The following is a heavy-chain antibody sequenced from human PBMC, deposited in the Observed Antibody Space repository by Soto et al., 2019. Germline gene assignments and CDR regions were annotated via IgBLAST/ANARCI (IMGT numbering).Heavy chain of an antibody. D-gene: IGHD3-3*01. CDR2: ISSSSSYI. J-gene: IGHJ6*02. Sequence: PGGSLRLSCAASGFTFSSYSMNWVRQAPGKGLEWVSSISSSSSYIYYADSVKGRFTISRDNAKNSLYLQMNSLRAEDTAVYYCARRFWSGYPSYYYYGMDVWGQGTTVTVSS. CDR3: ARRFWSGYPSYYYYGMDV. CDR1: GFTFSSYS. V-gene: IGHV3-21*01.